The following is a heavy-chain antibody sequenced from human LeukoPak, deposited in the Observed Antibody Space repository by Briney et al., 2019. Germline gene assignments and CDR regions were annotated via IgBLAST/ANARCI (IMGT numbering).Heavy chain of an antibody. CDR2: ISGSGGST. Sequence: GGSLRLSCAASGFTFSSYAMSWVRQAPGKGLEWVSGISGSGGSTYYVDSVKGRFTISRDNSKNTLYLQMNSLRAEDTAEYYCAKVPLTWLVRDSYYMDIWGKGATVSVSS. CDR3: AKVPLTWLVRDSYYMDI. J-gene: IGHJ6*03. V-gene: IGHV3-23*01. CDR1: GFTFSSYA. D-gene: IGHD2-21*01.